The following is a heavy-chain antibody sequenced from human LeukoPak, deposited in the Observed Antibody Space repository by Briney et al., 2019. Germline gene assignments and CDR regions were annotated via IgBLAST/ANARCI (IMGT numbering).Heavy chain of an antibody. CDR1: GGSISSGDYY. D-gene: IGHD3-10*01. CDR2: IYYSGST. CDR3: ARTMVRGVKTPFDY. J-gene: IGHJ4*02. Sequence: PSETLSLTCTVSGGSISSGDYYWSWIRQPPGKGLEWIGYIYYSGSTYYNPSLKSRVTISVDTSKNQFSLKLSSVTAADTAVYYCARTMVRGVKTPFDYWGQGTLVTVSS. V-gene: IGHV4-30-4*01.